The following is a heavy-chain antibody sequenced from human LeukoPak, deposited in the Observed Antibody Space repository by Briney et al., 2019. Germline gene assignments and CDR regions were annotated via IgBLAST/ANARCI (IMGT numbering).Heavy chain of an antibody. CDR1: GFTFDDYT. CDR3: AKDGGGYSGYDYYFDY. D-gene: IGHD5-12*01. J-gene: IGHJ4*02. Sequence: GGSLRLSCAASGFTFDDYTMHWVRQAPGKGLEWVSLISWDGGSTYYADSVKGRFTISRDNSKNSLYLQMNSLRTEDTALYYCAKDGGGYSGYDYYFDYWGQGTLVTVSS. CDR2: ISWDGGST. V-gene: IGHV3-43*01.